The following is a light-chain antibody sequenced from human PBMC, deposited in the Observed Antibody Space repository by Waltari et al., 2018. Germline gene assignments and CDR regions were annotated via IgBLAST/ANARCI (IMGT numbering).Light chain of an antibody. V-gene: IGLV3-21*03. Sequence: SYVLTQPPSVSVAPGKTAKISGAGQTLSSQTVHWYRQKAGQAPVLVIYDDTVRPSGIPDRISGSDTATLTIARVEAGDEADYFCQVWDSSGDHPVFGGGTRLTVL. CDR3: QVWDSSGDHPV. J-gene: IGLJ2*01. CDR1: TLSSQT. CDR2: DDT.